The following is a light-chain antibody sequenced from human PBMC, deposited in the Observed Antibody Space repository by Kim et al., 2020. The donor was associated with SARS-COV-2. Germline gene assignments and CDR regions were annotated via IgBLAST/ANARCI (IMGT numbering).Light chain of an antibody. V-gene: IGKV3-20*01. J-gene: IGKJ1*01. CDR2: GAS. CDR3: QQYAASRT. CDR1: QSVDSGR. Sequence: LSPGEGATLSCRARQSVDSGRLAWYQQKPGQPPRLRIYGASTRATGIPNRFSGSGSGTDFTLTISRLEPEDFAVYYCQQYAASRTFGQGTKVDIK.